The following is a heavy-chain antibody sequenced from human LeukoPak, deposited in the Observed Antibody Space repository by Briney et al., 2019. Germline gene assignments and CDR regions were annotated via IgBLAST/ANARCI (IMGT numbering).Heavy chain of an antibody. CDR3: ARDQGYSSGWLDY. CDR2: IYSGGST. CDR1: GFTVSSNY. Sequence: GGSLRPSCAASGFTVSSNYMSWVCQAPGKGLEWVSVIYSGGSTYYADSVKGRFTISRDNSKNTLYLQMNSLRAEDTAVYYCARDQGYSSGWLDYWGQGTLVTVSS. J-gene: IGHJ4*02. V-gene: IGHV3-53*01. D-gene: IGHD6-19*01.